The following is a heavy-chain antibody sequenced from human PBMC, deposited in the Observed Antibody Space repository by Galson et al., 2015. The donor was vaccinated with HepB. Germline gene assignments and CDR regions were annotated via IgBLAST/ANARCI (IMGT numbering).Heavy chain of an antibody. CDR2: INPNTGGI. D-gene: IGHD3-16*01. CDR1: GYTFTGHY. V-gene: IGHV1-2*06. CDR3: ARDTGGWGGLPDV. J-gene: IGHJ4*02. Sequence: SVKVSCKASGYTFTGHYMHWVRQAPGQGLEWMGRINPNTGGINFAQKFQGRVTMTRDTSISTAYLELSRLRSDDTAMYYCARDTGGWGGLPDVWGQGTLVTVSS.